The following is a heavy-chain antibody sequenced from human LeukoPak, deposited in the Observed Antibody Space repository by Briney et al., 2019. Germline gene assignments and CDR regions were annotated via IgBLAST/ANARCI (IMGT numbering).Heavy chain of an antibody. CDR2: IFSGGNT. Sequence: GGSLRLSCAASGFTFSSYAMSWVRQAPGKGLEWVSVIFSGGNTFYADSVKGRFTISRGNSKNTLYLQMNSLRAEDTAVYYCARVDYWGQGTLVTVSS. J-gene: IGHJ4*02. CDR3: ARVDY. CDR1: GFTFSSYA. V-gene: IGHV3-66*01.